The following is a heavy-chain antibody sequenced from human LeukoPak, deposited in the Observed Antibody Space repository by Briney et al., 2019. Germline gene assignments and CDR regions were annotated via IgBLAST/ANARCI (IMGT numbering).Heavy chain of an antibody. CDR3: ARAEWLEPTRY. CDR2: IYYSGST. D-gene: IGHD1-1*01. CDR1: GGSVSSGSYY. V-gene: IGHV4-61*01. J-gene: IGHJ4*01. Sequence: SETLSLTCTVSGGSVSSGSYYWNWIRQPPGKGLEWIGYIYYSGSTDYNPSLKSRVTMSVDTSKYQFSLKLSTVTAADTAVYYCARAEWLEPTRYWGQGTLVTVSS.